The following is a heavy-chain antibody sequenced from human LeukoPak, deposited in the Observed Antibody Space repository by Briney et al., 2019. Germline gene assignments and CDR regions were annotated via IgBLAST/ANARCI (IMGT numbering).Heavy chain of an antibody. J-gene: IGHJ6*03. CDR2: INQDGGTT. Sequence: GGSLRLSCAASGFTFSSLWMSWVRQALGRGPEWVANINQDGGTTYYVASVKGRFTISRDNAKNSLSLQMSSLRAEDTAVCYCTKDRQGPNQYHMDVWGKGTTVTVSS. V-gene: IGHV3-7*01. CDR1: GFTFSSLW. CDR3: TKDRQGPNQYHMDV.